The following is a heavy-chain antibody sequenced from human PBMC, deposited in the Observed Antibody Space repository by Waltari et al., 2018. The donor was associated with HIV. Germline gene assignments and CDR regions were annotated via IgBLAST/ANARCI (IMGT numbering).Heavy chain of an antibody. D-gene: IGHD1-1*01. CDR2: IYYSGST. Sequence: QLQLQESGPGLVKPSETLSLTCTVSGGSISSSSYYWGWIRQPPGKGLEWIGSIYYSGSTYYNPSLKSRVTISVDTSKNQFSLKLSSVTAADTAVCYCARGNGGVPYYYYGMDVWGQGTTVTVSS. J-gene: IGHJ6*02. CDR1: GGSISSSSYY. V-gene: IGHV4-39*07. CDR3: ARGNGGVPYYYYGMDV.